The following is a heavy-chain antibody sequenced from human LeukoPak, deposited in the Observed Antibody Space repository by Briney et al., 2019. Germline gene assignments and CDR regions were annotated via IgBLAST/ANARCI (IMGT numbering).Heavy chain of an antibody. D-gene: IGHD1-26*01. CDR1: GGTFSSYA. CDR3: ARDPNSGSYYFDY. V-gene: IGHV1-69*05. J-gene: IGHJ4*02. CDR2: IIPIFGTA. Sequence: SVKVSCKASGGTFSSYAISWVRQAPGQGLEWMGRIIPIFGTANYAQKFQGRVTITTDESTSTAYMELSSLRSEDTAVYYCARDPNSGSYYFDYWGQGTLVTVSS.